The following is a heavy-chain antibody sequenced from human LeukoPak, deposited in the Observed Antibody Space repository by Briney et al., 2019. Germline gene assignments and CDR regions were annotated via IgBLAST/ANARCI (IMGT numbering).Heavy chain of an antibody. CDR1: GYTFTGYY. Sequence: ASVKVSCKASGYTFTGYYMHWVRQAPRQGLEWMGWINPNSGGTNYAQKFQGRVTMTRDTSISTAYMELSRLRSDDTAVYYCARDWPGYCSSTSCPTYDYWGQGTLITVSS. J-gene: IGHJ4*02. CDR3: ARDWPGYCSSTSCPTYDY. D-gene: IGHD2-2*01. V-gene: IGHV1-2*02. CDR2: INPNSGGT.